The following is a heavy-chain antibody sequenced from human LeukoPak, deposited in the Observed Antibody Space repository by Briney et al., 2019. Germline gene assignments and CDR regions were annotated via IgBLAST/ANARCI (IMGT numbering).Heavy chain of an antibody. V-gene: IGHV4-34*01. CDR1: GGSFSGYY. D-gene: IGHD2-15*01. CDR3: AGNPRVYCSGGSCYSAY. J-gene: IGHJ4*02. CDR2: INHSGST. Sequence: PSETLSLTCAVYGGSFSGYYWSWIRQPPGKGLEWIGEINHSGSTNYNPSLKSRVTISVDTSKNQFSLKLSSVTAADTAVYYCAGNPRVYCSGGSCYSAYWGQGTLVTVSS.